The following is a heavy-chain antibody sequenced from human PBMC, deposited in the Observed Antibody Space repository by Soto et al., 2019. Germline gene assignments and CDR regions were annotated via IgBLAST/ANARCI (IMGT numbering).Heavy chain of an antibody. D-gene: IGHD6-19*01. Sequence: PGGSLRLSCAASGFTFSSYAMSWVRQAPGKGLEWVSAISRGGDSTYYADSVKGRFTISRDTSKNTLYLQMNSLRAEDTAIYYCARFSQWLEPEWGQGTLVTVSS. V-gene: IGHV3-23*01. CDR3: ARFSQWLEPE. J-gene: IGHJ4*02. CDR1: GFTFSSYA. CDR2: ISRGGDST.